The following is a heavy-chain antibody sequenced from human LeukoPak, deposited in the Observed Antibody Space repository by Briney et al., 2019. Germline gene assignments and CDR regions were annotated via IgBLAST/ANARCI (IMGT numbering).Heavy chain of an antibody. V-gene: IGHV3-30-3*01. D-gene: IGHD2-15*01. Sequence: GGSLRLSCAASGFTFSSYAIHWVRQAPGKGLDWVALISYDGSSKYYADSVKGRFTISRDSSTLYLQMNSLRTEDTAVYYCARGSVGTPPPFDYWGQGTLVTVSS. CDR1: GFTFSSYA. CDR3: ARGSVGTPPPFDY. J-gene: IGHJ4*02. CDR2: ISYDGSSK.